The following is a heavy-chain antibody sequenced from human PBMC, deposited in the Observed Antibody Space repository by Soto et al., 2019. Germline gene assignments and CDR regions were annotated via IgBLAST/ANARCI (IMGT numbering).Heavy chain of an antibody. J-gene: IGHJ6*02. CDR2: IIPIFGTA. D-gene: IGHD5-18*01. V-gene: IGHV1-69*13. Sequence: SVKVSCKASGGTFSSYAISWLLQAPGQGLEWMGGIIPIFGTANYAQKFQGRVTITADESTSTAYMELSSLRSEDTAVYYCARHLDDVDTAIAYYYYGMDVWGQGTTVTVAS. CDR3: ARHLDDVDTAIAYYYYGMDV. CDR1: GGTFSSYA.